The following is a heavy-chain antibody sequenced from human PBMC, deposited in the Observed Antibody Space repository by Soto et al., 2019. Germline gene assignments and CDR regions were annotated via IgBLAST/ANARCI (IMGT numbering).Heavy chain of an antibody. J-gene: IGHJ5*02. V-gene: IGHV3-48*03. CDR2: ISSSGSTI. CDR3: ARDLNFLVKQAFGWFDP. Sequence: GWYLRLSCAASGFTFSSYEMNWFRQAPLNVMEWVSYISSSGSTIYYADSVKGRFTISRDNAKNSLYLQMNSLRAEYTAVYYCARDLNFLVKQAFGWFDPWGQGTLVTVSS. CDR1: GFTFSSYE. D-gene: IGHD3-3*02.